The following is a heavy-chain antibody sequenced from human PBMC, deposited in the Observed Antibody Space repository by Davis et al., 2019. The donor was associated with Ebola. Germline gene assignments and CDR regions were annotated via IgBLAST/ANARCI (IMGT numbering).Heavy chain of an antibody. D-gene: IGHD4-11*01. CDR1: GSTFTDYN. CDR2: VILKSGAT. J-gene: IGHJ4*02. Sequence: ASVKVSCKASGSTFTDYNIHWMRQAPGQGLEWLGRVILKSGATNYAQKFQGRVTMTRDTSISKVYMELSSLRYDDTADYYCARGHNYAHEYWGQGTLVTVSS. CDR3: ARGHNYAHEY. V-gene: IGHV1-2*06.